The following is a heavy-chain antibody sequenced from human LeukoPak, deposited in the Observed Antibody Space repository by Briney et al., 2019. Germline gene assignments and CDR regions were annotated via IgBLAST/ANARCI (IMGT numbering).Heavy chain of an antibody. CDR1: GGSISSSNW. Sequence: PSETLSLTCAVSGGSISSSNWWSWVRQPPGKGLEWIGSIYDSGSTYYNPSLKSRVTISVDTSKNQFSLKLNSVTAADTAVYYCARHYGPWGQGTLVTVSS. D-gene: IGHD3-10*01. J-gene: IGHJ5*02. CDR3: ARHYGP. V-gene: IGHV4-39*01. CDR2: IYDSGST.